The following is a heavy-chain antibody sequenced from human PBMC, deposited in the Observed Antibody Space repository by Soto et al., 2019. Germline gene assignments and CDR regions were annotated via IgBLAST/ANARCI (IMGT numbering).Heavy chain of an antibody. CDR1: GYSFTSYD. CDR3: ARVSFIVLLRFPFDL. Sequence: QVQLVQSGAEVKKPGASVKVSCKASGYSFTSYDVNWVRQASGQGLEWMGWMNPNSGSTVIAQKFQGRVTMTRDSSTSTANMELSSLRPDGSAIYYCARVSFIVLLRFPFDLWGQGTEVTVSS. J-gene: IGHJ4*02. V-gene: IGHV1-8*01. D-gene: IGHD2-8*01. CDR2: MNPNSGST.